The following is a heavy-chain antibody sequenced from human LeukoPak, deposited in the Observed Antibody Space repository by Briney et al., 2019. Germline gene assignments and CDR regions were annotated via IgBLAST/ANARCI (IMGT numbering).Heavy chain of an antibody. CDR1: GFTFSSYA. CDR3: AISAITGTGEENWFDP. Sequence: PWGSLRLSGAASGFTFSSYAMSWVRQAPGKGLEWVSAINGSGGSTYYADSVKGRFTISRDNSKNTLYLQMDSLRAEDTAVYYCAISAITGTGEENWFDPWGQGTLVTVSS. J-gene: IGHJ5*02. CDR2: INGSGGST. D-gene: IGHD1-20*01. V-gene: IGHV3-23*01.